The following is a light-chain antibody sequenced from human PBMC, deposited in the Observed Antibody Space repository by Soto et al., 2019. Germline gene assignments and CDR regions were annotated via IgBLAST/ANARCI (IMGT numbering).Light chain of an antibody. V-gene: IGKV1-9*01. CDR3: QQLNTYPPT. CDR2: AAF. Sequence: DIQLTQSPSFLSASVGDRVTIACRASQGISTSLGWYQQKPGTAPKLLIYAAFTLQSGVPSRFSGSGSGTEFTLTISSLQPEDFATYYCQQLNTYPPTFVGGTKVEIK. CDR1: QGISTS. J-gene: IGKJ4*01.